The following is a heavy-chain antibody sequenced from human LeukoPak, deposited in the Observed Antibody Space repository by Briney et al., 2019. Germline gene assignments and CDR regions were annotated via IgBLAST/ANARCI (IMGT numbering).Heavy chain of an antibody. CDR2: VHYSETT. J-gene: IGHJ4*02. CDR3: ARELRSSSWAYYFDY. V-gene: IGHV4-59*12. Sequence: SETLSLTCTVSGGSISSYYWSWIRQPPGKGLEWIGYVHYSETTNYNPFLKSRVTISVDTSKNQFSLKLSSVTAADTAVYYCARELRSSSWAYYFDYWGQGTLVTVSS. CDR1: GGSISSYY. D-gene: IGHD6-13*01.